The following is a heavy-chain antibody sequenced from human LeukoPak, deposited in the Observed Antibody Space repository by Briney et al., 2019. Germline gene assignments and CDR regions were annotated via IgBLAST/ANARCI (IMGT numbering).Heavy chain of an antibody. D-gene: IGHD6-6*01. CDR2: ISSSGGRT. V-gene: IGHV3-23*01. CDR3: ASGLVRSPHAFDI. J-gene: IGHJ3*02. Sequence: GGSLRLSCAASGFTFSSYAMTWVRQAPGKGLEWVSGISSSGGRTYYADSVRGRFTISRDNSKNTLYLQMNSLRAEDTAVYYCASGLVRSPHAFDIWGQGTMVTVSS. CDR1: GFTFSSYA.